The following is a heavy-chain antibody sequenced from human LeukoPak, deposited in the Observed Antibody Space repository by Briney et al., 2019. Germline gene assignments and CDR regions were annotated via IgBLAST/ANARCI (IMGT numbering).Heavy chain of an antibody. CDR2: IYTTGKT. D-gene: IGHD1-1*01. V-gene: IGHV3-53*01. CDR1: GFTVSINY. J-gene: IGHJ4*02. Sequence: PGGSLRLSCAASGFTVSINYMSWVRQAPGEGLEWVSVIYTTGKTYYADSVKGRFSNSRDNSKNTVYLQMNSLRAEDTAVYYCAKVSPTGRAFDCWGQGTLVTVSS. CDR3: AKVSPTGRAFDC.